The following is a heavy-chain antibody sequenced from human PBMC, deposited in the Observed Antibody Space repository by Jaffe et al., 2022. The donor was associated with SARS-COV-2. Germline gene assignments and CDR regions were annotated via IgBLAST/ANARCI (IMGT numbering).Heavy chain of an antibody. Sequence: EVQLVESGGGLVKPGGSLRLSCVISGSTASSYSMNWVRQAPGKGLEWVSSISSTSTYMHYADSVKGRFTISRDNARNSLYLQMNSLRAEDTAMYYCATVDGYLYTWGQGTLVTVSS. D-gene: IGHD5-12*01. J-gene: IGHJ4*02. CDR3: ATVDGYLYT. CDR2: ISSTSTYM. V-gene: IGHV3-21*01. CDR1: GSTASSYS.